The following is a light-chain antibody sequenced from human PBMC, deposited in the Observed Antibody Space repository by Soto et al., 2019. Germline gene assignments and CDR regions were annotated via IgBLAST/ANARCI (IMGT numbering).Light chain of an antibody. CDR3: QQGVSLSIT. CDR2: DAS. Sequence: DIQMTQSPSSVSASVGYGGIINCPASQDIRSRLAWYQQRPGRAPKLLIYDASSLQSGVPSRFSGSGSGTDFTLTIDGLQPEDFGTYYCQQGVSLSITFGQGTRLEI. V-gene: IGKV1-12*01. CDR1: QDIRSR. J-gene: IGKJ5*01.